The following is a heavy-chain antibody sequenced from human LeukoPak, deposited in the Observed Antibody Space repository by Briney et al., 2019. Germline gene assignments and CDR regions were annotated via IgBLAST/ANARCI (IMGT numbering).Heavy chain of an antibody. V-gene: IGHV1-18*01. Sequence: ASVKVSCKASGYTFTSYGISWVRQAPGQGLEWMGWISAYNGNTNYAQKLQGGVTMTTDTSTSTAYMELSSLASDDTDVYYCARIPADSSSYYYISYFDYWGQGTLVTVSS. CDR3: ARIPADSSSYYYISYFDY. CDR2: ISAYNGNT. CDR1: GYTFTSYG. D-gene: IGHD3-22*01. J-gene: IGHJ4*02.